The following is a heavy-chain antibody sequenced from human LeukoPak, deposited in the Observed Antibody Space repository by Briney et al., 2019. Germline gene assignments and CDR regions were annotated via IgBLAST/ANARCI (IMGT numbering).Heavy chain of an antibody. CDR2: IKSKSDGGTT. D-gene: IGHD5-12*01. J-gene: IGHJ3*02. V-gene: IGHV3-15*01. CDR3: TTGESGIVTTIRIEPDAFDI. Sequence: GSLRLSGAASGFTFSNACMGWVRQVAGKGREWVGRIKSKSDGGTTDYAAPVKGRFTISRDDSKNTLYMQMNSLKTEDTAVYYCTTGESGIVTTIRIEPDAFDIWGQGTMVTVSS. CDR1: GFTFSNAC.